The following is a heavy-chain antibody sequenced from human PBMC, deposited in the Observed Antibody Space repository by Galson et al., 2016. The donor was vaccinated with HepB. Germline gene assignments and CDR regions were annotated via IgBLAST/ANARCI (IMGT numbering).Heavy chain of an antibody. D-gene: IGHD3-3*01. CDR1: GFTFSSYW. CDR2: INRDGNVK. V-gene: IGHV3-7*01. J-gene: IGHJ6*04. Sequence: SLRLSCAASGFTFSSYWMTWVRQAPGKGLEWVANINRDGNVKNYVDSVKGRFTISRDNAKDSLYLQMSSLRPEDTAVYYCAREMSPRDYWSSYIMPPLDVWGTGTTVTVSS. CDR3: AREMSPRDYWSSYIMPPLDV.